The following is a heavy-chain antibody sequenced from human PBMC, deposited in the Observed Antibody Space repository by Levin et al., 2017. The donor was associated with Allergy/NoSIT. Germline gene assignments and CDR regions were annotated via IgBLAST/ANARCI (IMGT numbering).Heavy chain of an antibody. V-gene: IGHV3-15*01. CDR3: ATLEYYDVDH. D-gene: IGHD3-22*01. CDR2: IKSKTDGGTP. J-gene: IGHJ4*02. Sequence: GESLKISCAASGFTFSNAWMSWVRQAPGKGLEWVGRIKSKTDGGTPDYAAPVKGRFTISRDDSKNTLYLQMNTLKTEDTAVYYCATLEYYDVDHWGQGTLVTVSS. CDR1: GFTFSNAW.